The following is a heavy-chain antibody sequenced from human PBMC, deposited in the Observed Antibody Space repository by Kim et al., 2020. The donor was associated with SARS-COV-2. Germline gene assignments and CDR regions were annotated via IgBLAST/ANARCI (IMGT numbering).Heavy chain of an antibody. V-gene: IGHV1-2*06. CDR2: INPNSGGT. CDR1: GYTFTGYY. Sequence: ASVKVSCKASGYTFTGYYMHWVRQAPGQGLEWMGRINPNSGGTNYAQKFQGRVTMTRDTSISTAYMELSRLRSDDTAVYYCAREGEYSSGWPYRSGWFDPWGQGTLVTVSS. J-gene: IGHJ5*02. CDR3: AREGEYSSGWPYRSGWFDP. D-gene: IGHD6-19*01.